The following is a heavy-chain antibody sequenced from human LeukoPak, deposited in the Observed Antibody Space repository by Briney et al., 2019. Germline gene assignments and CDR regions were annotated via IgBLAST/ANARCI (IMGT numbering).Heavy chain of an antibody. CDR3: ARLSSGWQTFDY. J-gene: IGHJ4*02. CDR2: ISAYNGNT. D-gene: IGHD6-19*01. V-gene: IGHV1-18*01. CDR1: GYTFTSYG. Sequence: ASVKVSCKASGYTFTSYGISWVRQAPGQGLEWMGWISAYNGNTNYAQKLQGRVTMTTDTSTSAAYMELRSLRSDDTAVYYCARLSSGWQTFDYWGQGTLVTVSS.